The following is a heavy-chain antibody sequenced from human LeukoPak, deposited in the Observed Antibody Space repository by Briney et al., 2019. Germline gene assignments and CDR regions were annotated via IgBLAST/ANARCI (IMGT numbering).Heavy chain of an antibody. CDR2: ISWDGGST. V-gene: IGHV3-43D*03. D-gene: IGHD3-22*01. J-gene: IGHJ4*02. CDR1: GFTFDDYA. Sequence: PGGSLRLSCAAFGFTFDDYAMHWVRQAPGKGLEWVSLISWDGGSTYYADSVKGRFTISRDNSKNPLYLQMNSLRAEDTALYYCAKDTPSYYYDSSGYGPFDYWGQGTLVTVSS. CDR3: AKDTPSYYYDSSGYGPFDY.